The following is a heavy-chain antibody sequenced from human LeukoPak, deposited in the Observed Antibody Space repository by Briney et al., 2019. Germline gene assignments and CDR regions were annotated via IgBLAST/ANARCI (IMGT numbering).Heavy chain of an antibody. CDR1: AFTFSNYS. Sequence: GRSLTPFYAASAFTFSNYSRHCVRHPPGSRRGYLSSIMMDGANTNDANSGNGTSTISRDNTKNTLYLQMDRLRAEDMAVYYCARVASIGYSSGWYGLLDVWGQGTTVTVSS. CDR3: ARVASIGYSSGWYGLLDV. J-gene: IGHJ6*02. D-gene: IGHD6-19*01. V-gene: IGHV3-64*01. CDR2: IMMDGANT.